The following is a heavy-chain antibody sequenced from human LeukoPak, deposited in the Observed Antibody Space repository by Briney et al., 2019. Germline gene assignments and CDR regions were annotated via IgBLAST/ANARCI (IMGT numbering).Heavy chain of an antibody. CDR3: ARDLGYSYGSYYYYGMDV. V-gene: IGHV1-2*02. Sequence: ASVKVSCKASGYTFTGYYMHWVRQAPGQGLEWMGWINPNSGGTNYAQKFQGRVTMTRDTSISTAYMELSRLRSDDTAVYYCARDLGYSYGSYYYYGMDVWGKGTTVTVSS. CDR1: GYTFTGYY. CDR2: INPNSGGT. D-gene: IGHD5-18*01. J-gene: IGHJ6*04.